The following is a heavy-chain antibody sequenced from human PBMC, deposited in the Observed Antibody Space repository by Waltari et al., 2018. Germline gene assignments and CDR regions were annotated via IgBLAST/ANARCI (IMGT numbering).Heavy chain of an antibody. D-gene: IGHD4-4*01. CDR1: GFNVNDNT. V-gene: IGHV3-23*01. Sequence: LESGGASVQPGGSLRLSCAAYGFNVNDNTMSWVRQPPGKGREWVVSLSNGNDVSYQSESVKGRFTTSRDIARNSIYLQMSGLRSEDTAIYYCVREVRYTNSATWGQGTLVNVSP. J-gene: IGHJ4*02. CDR3: VREVRYTNSAT. CDR2: LSNGNDVS.